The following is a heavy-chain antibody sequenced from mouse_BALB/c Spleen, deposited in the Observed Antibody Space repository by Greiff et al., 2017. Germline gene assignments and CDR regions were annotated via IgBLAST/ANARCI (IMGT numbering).Heavy chain of an antibody. J-gene: IGHJ4*01. Sequence: EVKLVESGGGLVKPGGSLKLSCAASGFTFSSYAMSWVRQSPEKRLEWVAEISSGGSYTYYPDTVTGRFTISRDNAKNTLYLEMSSLRSEDTAMYYCARDLSYAMDYWGQGTSVTVSS. V-gene: IGHV5-9-4*01. D-gene: IGHD2-3*01. CDR1: GFTFSSYA. CDR2: ISSGGSYT. CDR3: ARDLSYAMDY.